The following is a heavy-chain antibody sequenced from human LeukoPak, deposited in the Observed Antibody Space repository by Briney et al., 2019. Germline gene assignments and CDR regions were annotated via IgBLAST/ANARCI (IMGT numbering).Heavy chain of an antibody. CDR1: GFTFSSYE. CDR3: ASQGITIFGVVPAVGYYGMDV. CDR2: ISSSGNTI. Sequence: GGSLRLSCAASGFTFSSYEMNWVRQAPGKGLEWVSYISSSGNTIYYADSVKGGFTISRDNAKSSLYLQMDSLRAEDTALYYCASQGITIFGVVPAVGYYGMDVWGKGTTVSVSS. V-gene: IGHV3-48*03. J-gene: IGHJ6*04. D-gene: IGHD3-3*01.